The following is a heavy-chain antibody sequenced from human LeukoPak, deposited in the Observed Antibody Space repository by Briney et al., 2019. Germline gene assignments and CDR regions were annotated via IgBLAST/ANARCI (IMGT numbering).Heavy chain of an antibody. J-gene: IGHJ4*02. CDR2: IYHSGST. D-gene: IGHD5-18*01. CDR3: AHEDGYSYGVDY. V-gene: IGHV4-59*04. Sequence: PSETLSLTCTVSGGSISSYYWSWIRQPPGKGLEWIGSIYHSGSTYYNPSLKSRVTISVDTSKNQFSLKLSSVTAADTAVYYCAHEDGYSYGVDYWGQGTLVTVSS. CDR1: GGSISSYY.